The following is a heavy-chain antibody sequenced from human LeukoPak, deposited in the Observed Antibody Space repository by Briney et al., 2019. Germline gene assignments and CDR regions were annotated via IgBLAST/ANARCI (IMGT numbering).Heavy chain of an antibody. CDR2: ISYDGSNK. V-gene: IGHV3-30-3*01. CDR1: GFTFSSYA. Sequence: GRSLRLSCAASGFTFSSYAMHWVRQAPGKGLEWVAVISYDGSNKYYADSVKGRFTISRDNSKNTLYLQMNSLRAEDTAVYYCARGRCSSTSCYSRSWFDPWGQGTLVTVSS. D-gene: IGHD2-2*01. CDR3: ARGRCSSTSCYSRSWFDP. J-gene: IGHJ5*02.